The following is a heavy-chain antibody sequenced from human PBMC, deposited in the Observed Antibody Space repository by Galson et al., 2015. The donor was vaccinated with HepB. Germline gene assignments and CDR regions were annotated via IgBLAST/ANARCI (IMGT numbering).Heavy chain of an antibody. CDR1: GFTFSSYS. V-gene: IGHV3-21*01. J-gene: IGHJ4*02. Sequence: SLRLSCAASGFTFSSYSMNWVRQAPGKGLEWVSSISISSSYIYYADSVKGRFTISRDNAKNSLYLQMNSLRAEDTAVYYCARGDIAAAGSLFNYWGQGTLVIVSS. CDR3: ARGDIAAAGSLFNY. CDR2: ISISSSYI. D-gene: IGHD6-13*01.